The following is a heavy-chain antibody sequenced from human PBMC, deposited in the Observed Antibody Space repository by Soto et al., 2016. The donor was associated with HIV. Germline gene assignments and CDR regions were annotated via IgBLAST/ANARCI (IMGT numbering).Heavy chain of an antibody. V-gene: IGHV3-30*04. D-gene: IGHD3-10*01. CDR3: ARDLGEWLDEYFQH. Sequence: VQLVESGGGVVQPGRSLRLSCAASGFIFSNYAIHWVRQAPGKGLEWVAVISYDGSHKYFADSVKGRFTISRDNSKNMVYLQMNSLRVEDTAVYYCARDLGEWLDEYFQHWGQGTLVT. J-gene: IGHJ1*01. CDR2: ISYDGSHK. CDR1: GFIFSNYA.